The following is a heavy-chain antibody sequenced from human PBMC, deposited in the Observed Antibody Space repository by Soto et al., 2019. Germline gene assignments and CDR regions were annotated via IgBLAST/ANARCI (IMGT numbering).Heavy chain of an antibody. CDR3: ARDGPFITMVRGVITPNDAFDI. Sequence: GGSLRLSCAASGFTFSSYAMHWVRQAPGKGLEWVAVISYDGSNKYYADSVKGRFTISRDNSKNTLYLQMNSLRAEDTAVYYCARDGPFITMVRGVITPNDAFDIWGQGTMVTVSS. D-gene: IGHD3-10*01. CDR2: ISYDGSNK. J-gene: IGHJ3*02. V-gene: IGHV3-30-3*01. CDR1: GFTFSSYA.